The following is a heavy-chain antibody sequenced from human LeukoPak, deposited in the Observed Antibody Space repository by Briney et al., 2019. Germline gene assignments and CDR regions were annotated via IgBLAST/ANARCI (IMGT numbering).Heavy chain of an antibody. CDR2: INQDGTEK. D-gene: IGHD3-10*01. J-gene: IGHJ4*02. CDR1: GFSFSTYW. CDR3: AKVAKYYYGPETYYFFEQ. Sequence: GGSLRLSCAAPGFSFSTYWMSWVRQAPGKGLEWAANINQDGTEKYYVDSVKGRFTVSRDYAKNSLYLQMNSLRVEDTAVYYCAKVAKYYYGPETYYFFEQWGQGTPVTASS. V-gene: IGHV3-7*01.